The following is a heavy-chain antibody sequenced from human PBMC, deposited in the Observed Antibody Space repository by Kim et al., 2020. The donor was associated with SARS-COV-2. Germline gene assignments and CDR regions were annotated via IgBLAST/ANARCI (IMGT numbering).Heavy chain of an antibody. CDR3: VGRYSDVWNFDY. Sequence: YADSVKGRCTISRDTSKNTLYLQMNSLRAEDTAVYYCVGRYSDVWNFDYWGQGTLVTVSS. D-gene: IGHD5-18*01. V-gene: IGHV3-30*02. J-gene: IGHJ4*02.